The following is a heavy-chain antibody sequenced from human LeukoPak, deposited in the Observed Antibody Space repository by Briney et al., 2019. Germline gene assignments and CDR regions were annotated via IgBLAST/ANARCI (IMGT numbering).Heavy chain of an antibody. V-gene: IGHV4-59*01. CDR2: THYSGST. CDR3: ARVSRNTMVRGVFDY. J-gene: IGHJ4*02. Sequence: SETPSLTCTVSGDSISSYYWSWIRQPPGKGLEWIGYTHYSGSTNHNPSLKSRVTISVDTSKNQFSLKLSSVTAADTAVYYCARVSRNTMVRGVFDYWGQGTLVTVSS. CDR1: GDSISSYY. D-gene: IGHD3-10*01.